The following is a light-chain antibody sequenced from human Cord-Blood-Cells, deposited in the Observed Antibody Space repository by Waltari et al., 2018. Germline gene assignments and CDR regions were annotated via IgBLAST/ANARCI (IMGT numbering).Light chain of an antibody. CDR3: AAWDDSLNGWV. J-gene: IGLJ3*02. Sequence: SVQTQPPSASGTPGQRVTTACSGRSLNLGSIPVHWYQQPTGTAPKPLTYGNQQRPTGVPARFSGSKSGTSASPAISGLQSEDEADYFCAAWDDSLNGWVFGGGPKLTVL. CDR1: SLNLGSIP. CDR2: GNQ. V-gene: IGLV1-44*01.